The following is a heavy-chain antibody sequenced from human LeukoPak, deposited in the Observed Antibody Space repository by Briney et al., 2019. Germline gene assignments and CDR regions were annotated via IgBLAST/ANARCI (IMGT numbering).Heavy chain of an antibody. CDR2: TYYRSKWYN. CDR3: AREDPQWLGWGGFDY. V-gene: IGHV6-1*01. J-gene: IGHJ4*02. Sequence: SQTLSLTCAISGDSVSSNSAAWNWIRQSPSRGLEWLGRTYYRSKWYNDYPVSVKCRITINPDTSKNQFSLQLNSVTPEDTAVYYCAREDPQWLGWGGFDYWGQGTLVTVSS. CDR1: GDSVSSNSAA. D-gene: IGHD6-19*01.